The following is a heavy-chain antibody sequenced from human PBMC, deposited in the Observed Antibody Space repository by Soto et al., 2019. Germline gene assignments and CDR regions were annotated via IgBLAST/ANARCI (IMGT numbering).Heavy chain of an antibody. Sequence: QVQLQQWGAGLLKPSETLSLTCAVYGESFSGYFWSWIRQPPGKGPAWIGEINHSGSTNVNPSLKSRVTISLDTSKNHFSLRLKSVTAADTAVYYCARAHLGWPDAFDIWGQGTMVTVSS. CDR2: INHSGST. CDR3: ARAHLGWPDAFDI. J-gene: IGHJ3*02. D-gene: IGHD3-3*01. V-gene: IGHV4-34*01. CDR1: GESFSGYF.